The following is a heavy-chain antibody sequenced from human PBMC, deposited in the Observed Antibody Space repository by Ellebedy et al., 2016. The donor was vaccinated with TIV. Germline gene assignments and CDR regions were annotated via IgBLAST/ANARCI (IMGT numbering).Heavy chain of an antibody. CDR1: GYTFTTYF. D-gene: IGHD3-10*01. CDR2: INPGAGST. CDR3: ARGRGWFGELLGYFDY. Sequence: ASVKVSXKASGYTFTTYFMHWVRQAPGQGLEWMGIINPGAGSTLYAQKFQGRLTMTGDTSTTTVYMELSSLRTEDTAVYYCARGRGWFGELLGYFDYWGRGALVTVSS. J-gene: IGHJ4*02. V-gene: IGHV1-46*01.